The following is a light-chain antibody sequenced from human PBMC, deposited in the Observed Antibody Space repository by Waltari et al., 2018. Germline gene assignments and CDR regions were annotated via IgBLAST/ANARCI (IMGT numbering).Light chain of an antibody. V-gene: IGLV2-14*01. CDR2: EVS. CDR1: SSDVGLYNY. Sequence: QSALTQPASVSGSPGQSITISCPGTSSDVGLYNYVSSYQQHPGKAPKLMIYEVSKRPSGVSNRFSGSKSGNTASLTISGLQAEDEADYYCTSFTRTSIWVFGGGTKLTVL. J-gene: IGLJ3*02. CDR3: TSFTRTSIWV.